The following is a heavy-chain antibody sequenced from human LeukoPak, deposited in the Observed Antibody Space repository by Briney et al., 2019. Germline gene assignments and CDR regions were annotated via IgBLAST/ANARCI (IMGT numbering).Heavy chain of an antibody. V-gene: IGHV3-23*01. CDR2: ITGSGGTT. CDR3: AKMQGYFDY. Sequence: GGSLRLSCAASQFTFSNYGMAWVRQAPGKGREWVSAITGSGGTTYYADSVKGRFTISRDNSKNTVSLQMNSLRAEDTAIYYCAKMQGYFDYWGQGALVTVSS. J-gene: IGHJ4*02. CDR1: QFTFSNYG.